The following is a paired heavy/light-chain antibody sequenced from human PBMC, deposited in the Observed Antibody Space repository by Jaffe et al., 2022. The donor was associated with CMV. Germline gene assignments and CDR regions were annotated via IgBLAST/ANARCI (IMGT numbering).Heavy chain of an antibody. CDR2: IYYSGTT. CDR1: GGSMSSYF. D-gene: IGHD3-22*01. J-gene: IGHJ4*02. CDR3: ARHSPRVLSGYYYFDQ. Sequence: QVQLQESGPGLVKPSETLSLTCTVSGGSMSSYFWSWIRQPPGKGLEWIGYIYYSGTTNSNPSLRSRVTISVDTSKNQFSLKLRSVTAADTAVYYCARHSPRVLSGYYYFDQWGQGTLVTVSS. V-gene: IGHV4-59*08.
Light chain of an antibody. CDR2: DAS. CDR1: QSVSSF. CDR3: QQRSNWSIS. J-gene: IGKJ5*01. V-gene: IGKV3-11*01. Sequence: EIVLTQSPPTLSLSPGDRATLSCRASQSVSSFLAWYQQKPGQAPRLLIYDASNRATGIPARFSGSGSGTDFTLTISSLEPEDFAVYYCQQRSNWSISFGQGTRLEIK.